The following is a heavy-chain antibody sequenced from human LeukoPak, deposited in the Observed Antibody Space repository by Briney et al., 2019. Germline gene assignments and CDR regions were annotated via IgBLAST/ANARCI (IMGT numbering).Heavy chain of an antibody. J-gene: IGHJ3*02. Sequence: GGSLRLSCAASGFTFNSYEMNWVRQAPGKGLEWVSYISSSGRTIYYADSVKGRFTISRDNAKNSLYLQMNSLRAEDTAVYYCARELGYYYDSSGCYYGYNAFDIWGQGTMVTVSS. CDR3: ARELGYYYDSSGCYYGYNAFDI. CDR1: GFTFNSYE. D-gene: IGHD3-22*01. V-gene: IGHV3-48*03. CDR2: ISSSGRTI.